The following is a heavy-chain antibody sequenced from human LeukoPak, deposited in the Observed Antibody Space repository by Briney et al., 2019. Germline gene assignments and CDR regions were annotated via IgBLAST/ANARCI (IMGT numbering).Heavy chain of an antibody. J-gene: IGHJ2*01. D-gene: IGHD3-22*01. CDR1: GGSISSYY. CDR3: TQGDSSGNKYFDL. Sequence: SETLSPTCTVSGGSISSYYWSWLRQPAGKGLEWIGRIYTSGSTNYNPSLTSRVTMSVDTSKNQFSLKLSSLTAAHTAGSFFTQGDSSGNKYFDLWGRGTLSLSPQ. V-gene: IGHV4-4*07. CDR2: IYTSGST.